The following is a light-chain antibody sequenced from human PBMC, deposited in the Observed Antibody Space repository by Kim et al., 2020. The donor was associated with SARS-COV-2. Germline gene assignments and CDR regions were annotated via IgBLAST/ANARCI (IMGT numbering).Light chain of an antibody. Sequence: LTQPPSVSKGLRQTATLTCTGNSNNVGNQGATWLQQHQGHPPKLLSYRNNNRPSGISERLSASRSGNTASLTITGLQPEDEADYYCSAWDSSLSAWVFGGGTKLTVL. CDR1: SNNVGNQG. CDR2: RNN. V-gene: IGLV10-54*01. J-gene: IGLJ3*02. CDR3: SAWDSSLSAWV.